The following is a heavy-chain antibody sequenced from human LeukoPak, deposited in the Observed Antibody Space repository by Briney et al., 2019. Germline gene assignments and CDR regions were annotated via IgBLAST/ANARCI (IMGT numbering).Heavy chain of an antibody. CDR3: AKGSYSGVDSDFDY. CDR2: ISYDGSNK. J-gene: IGHJ4*02. V-gene: IGHV3-30*18. CDR1: GFTFSSYG. D-gene: IGHD3-10*01. Sequence: PGGSLRLSCAASGFTFSSYGMHWVRQAPGKGLEWVAVISYDGSNKYYADSVKGRFTISRDNSKNTLYLQMNSLRAEDTAVYYCAKGSYSGVDSDFDYWGQGTLVTVSS.